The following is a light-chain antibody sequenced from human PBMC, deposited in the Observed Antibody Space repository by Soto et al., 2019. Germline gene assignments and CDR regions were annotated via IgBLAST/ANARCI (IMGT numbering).Light chain of an antibody. CDR2: DVS. CDR1: SSDVGGYNY. J-gene: IGLJ2*01. V-gene: IGLV2-11*01. Sequence: QSALTQPRSVSGSPGQSVTISCTGTSSDVGGYNYVSWYQQHPGKAPKLIIYDVSKRPSGVHDSFYGAKSGNTASLTISGLQAEDEADYYCCSYAGSYTLVFGGGTKLTVL. CDR3: CSYAGSYTLV.